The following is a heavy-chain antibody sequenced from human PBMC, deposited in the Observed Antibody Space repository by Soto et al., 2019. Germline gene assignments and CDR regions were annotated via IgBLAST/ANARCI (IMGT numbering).Heavy chain of an antibody. Sequence: QVQLVESGGGVVQPGRSLRLSCAASGFTFSSYGMHWVRQTPGKGLEWVAVIWHNGNNKYYADSVKGRFTISRDNSKNTLYLQMNSLSAEDTAVYYCAIDPGSDEPIYYWGQGTLVTVSS. CDR3: AIDPGSDEPIYY. V-gene: IGHV3-33*01. CDR1: GFTFSSYG. J-gene: IGHJ4*02. CDR2: IWHNGNNK. D-gene: IGHD2-21*02.